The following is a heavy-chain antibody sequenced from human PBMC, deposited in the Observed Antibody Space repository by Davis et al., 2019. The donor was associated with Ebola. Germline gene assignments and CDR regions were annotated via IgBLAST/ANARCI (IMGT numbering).Heavy chain of an antibody. V-gene: IGHV3-21*04. CDR2: IDSSSSYI. J-gene: IGHJ6*04. D-gene: IGHD3-3*01. Sequence: GESLKISCAASGFTLSSYSLNWVRQAPGKGLEWVSSIDSSSSYIYYADSVKGRFTISRDNSKKTLYLQMNSLRAEDTAVYYCARSGLSFGVVKYHYGMDVWGKGTTVTVSS. CDR3: ARSGLSFGVVKYHYGMDV. CDR1: GFTLSSYS.